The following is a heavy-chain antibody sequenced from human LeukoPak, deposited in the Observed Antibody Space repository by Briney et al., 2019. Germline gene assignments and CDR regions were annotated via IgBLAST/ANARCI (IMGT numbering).Heavy chain of an antibody. CDR1: GFTFSSYD. V-gene: IGHV3-13*04. D-gene: IGHD6-19*01. CDR3: VRRLRGWSAGFDY. J-gene: IGHJ4*02. Sequence: GGSLRLSCAASGFTFSSYDMHWVRQATGKGLEWVSTIGAAGEMFYPGSVKGRFTISRDDAKNSMYLQMNSLRAGDTAVYYCVRRLRGWSAGFDYWGQGILVTVS. CDR2: IGAAGEM.